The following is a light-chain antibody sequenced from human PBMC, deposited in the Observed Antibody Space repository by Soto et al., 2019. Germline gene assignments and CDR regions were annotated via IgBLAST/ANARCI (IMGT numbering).Light chain of an antibody. V-gene: IGKV3-20*01. J-gene: IGKJ2*02. CDR3: QEYGSSRPWT. Sequence: ETVLTQSPSTLSLSPGERATLSCRASQTFSSGYLAWYQQKPGQAPRLLIYGASRRATGIADRFSGSGSGTEYTLTISRLEPEDSAVYYCQEYGSSRPWTFGQGTKPEIK. CDR2: GAS. CDR1: QTFSSGY.